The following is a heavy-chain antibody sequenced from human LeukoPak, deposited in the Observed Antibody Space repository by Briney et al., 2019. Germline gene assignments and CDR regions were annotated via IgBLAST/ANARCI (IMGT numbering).Heavy chain of an antibody. CDR2: IYYSGST. CDR3: ARSYGDFTFDY. Sequence: TSETLSLTCTVSGGSISSYYWSWIRQPPGKGLEWIGYIYYSGSTNYNPSLKSRVTISVDTSKNQFSLKLSSVTAADTAVYYCARSYGDFTFDYWGQGTLVTFSS. D-gene: IGHD4-17*01. V-gene: IGHV4-59*01. CDR1: GGSISSYY. J-gene: IGHJ4*02.